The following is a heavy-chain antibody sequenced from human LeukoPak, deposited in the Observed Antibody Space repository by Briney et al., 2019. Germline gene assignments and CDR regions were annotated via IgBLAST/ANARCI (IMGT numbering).Heavy chain of an antibody. CDR1: GGTFSSNA. D-gene: IGHD3-22*01. V-gene: IGHV1-69*04. CDR2: IIPILGIA. CDR3: AVGRYYYDSSGYPDY. J-gene: IGHJ4*02. Sequence: GASVKVSCKASGGTFSSNAISWVRQAPGQGLEWMGRIIPILGIANYAQKFQGRVTITADKSTSTAYMELSSLRSEDTAVYYCAVGRYYYDSSGYPDYWGQGTLVTVSS.